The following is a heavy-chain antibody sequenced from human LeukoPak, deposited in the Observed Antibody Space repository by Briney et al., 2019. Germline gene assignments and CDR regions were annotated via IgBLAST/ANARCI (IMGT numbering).Heavy chain of an antibody. Sequence: SETLSLTCTVSGGSISSGDYYWSWLRQPQGKGLEWIGYIYYIWNTFYNPSLKSRVTISVDTSKNQFSLKLSSVTAADTAVYYCASAYCGGDCTPYWYFDLWGRGTLVTVSS. V-gene: IGHV4-30-4*01. J-gene: IGHJ2*01. CDR1: GGSISSGDYY. CDR2: IYYIWNT. CDR3: ASAYCGGDCTPYWYFDL. D-gene: IGHD2-21*02.